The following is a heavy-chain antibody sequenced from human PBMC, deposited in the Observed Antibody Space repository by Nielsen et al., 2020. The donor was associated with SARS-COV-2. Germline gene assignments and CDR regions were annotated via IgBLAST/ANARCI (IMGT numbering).Heavy chain of an antibody. D-gene: IGHD5-24*01. J-gene: IGHJ4*02. CDR3: AREGRKLPLDY. CDR1: GFTFSSYW. Sequence: GESLKISCAASGFTFSSYWMSWVRQAQGKGLEWVSYITSSSTYTNYADSVKGRFTISRDNAKNSLSLQMHSLRAEDTAVYYCAREGRKLPLDYWGQGTLVTVSS. CDR2: ITSSSTYT. V-gene: IGHV3-11*05.